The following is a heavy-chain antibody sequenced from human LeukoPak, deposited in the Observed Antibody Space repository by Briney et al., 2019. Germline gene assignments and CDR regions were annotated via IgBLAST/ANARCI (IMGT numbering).Heavy chain of an antibody. CDR1: GFTVSSSY. CDR3: AKDKGTGDQPYYYYYMDV. J-gene: IGHJ6*03. V-gene: IGHV3-11*01. D-gene: IGHD7-27*01. CDR2: ISNNDGRTL. Sequence: GGSLRLSCAASGFTVSSSYMSWIRQAPGKGLEWVLYISNNDGRTLYYADSVKGRFTISRDNAKNSLYLQMNSLRAEDMALYYCAKDKGTGDQPYYYYYMDVWGKGTTVTVSS.